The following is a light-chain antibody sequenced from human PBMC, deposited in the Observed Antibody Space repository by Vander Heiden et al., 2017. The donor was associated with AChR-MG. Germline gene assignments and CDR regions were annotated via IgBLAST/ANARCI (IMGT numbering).Light chain of an antibody. Sequence: SVLAQPPSASGTPGPRVTIPCSGGHSNTENFNFNWYQQVPATSPKLLIYNNRQRRAGVPARYSGTKSGTAAAMAISGLQSEDEADYYCATRSDIRNAWVFGVGTKLTVL. J-gene: IGLJ3*02. CDR2: NNR. CDR1: HSNTENFN. V-gene: IGLV1-44*01. CDR3: ATRSDIRNAWV.